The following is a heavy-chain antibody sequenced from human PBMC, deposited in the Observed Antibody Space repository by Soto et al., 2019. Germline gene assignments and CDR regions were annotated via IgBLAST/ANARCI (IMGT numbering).Heavy chain of an antibody. CDR3: ARERYYYDSSGYGQTYYYYYGMDV. V-gene: IGHV6-1*01. J-gene: IGHJ6*02. D-gene: IGHD3-22*01. CDR2: TYYRSKWYN. Sequence: SQTLSLTCAISGDRVSSNSAAWNWIRPSPSRGLEWLGRTYYRSKWYNDYAVSVKSRITINPDTSKNQFSLQLNSVTPEDTAVYYCARERYYYDSSGYGQTYYYYYGMDVWGQGTTVTVSS. CDR1: GDRVSSNSAA.